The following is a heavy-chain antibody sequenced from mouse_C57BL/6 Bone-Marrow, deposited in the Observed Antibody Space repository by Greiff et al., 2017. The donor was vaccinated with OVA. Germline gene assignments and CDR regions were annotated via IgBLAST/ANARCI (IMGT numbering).Heavy chain of an antibody. CDR2: IDPETGGT. V-gene: IGHV1-15*01. J-gene: IGHJ3*01. CDR3: TGHGMVTPWFAY. D-gene: IGHD2-2*01. CDR1: GYTFTDYE. Sequence: QVQLQQSGAELVRPGASVTLSCKASGYTFTDYEMHWVKQTPVHGLEWIGAIDPETGGTAYNQKFKGKAILTADKSSSTAYMELRSLTSEDSAVYYCTGHGMVTPWFAYWGQGTLVTVSA.